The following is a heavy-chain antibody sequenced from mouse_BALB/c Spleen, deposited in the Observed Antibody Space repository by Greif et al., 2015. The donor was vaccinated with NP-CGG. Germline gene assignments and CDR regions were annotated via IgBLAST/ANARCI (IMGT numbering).Heavy chain of an antibody. V-gene: IGHV5-4*02. Sequence: EVHLVESGGGLVKPGGSLKLSCAASGFTFSDYCMYWVRQTPEKRLEWVATTSDGGSYTYYPDSVKGRFTISRDNAKNNLYLQMSSLKSEDTAMYYCASGSSFDYWGQGTTLTVSS. D-gene: IGHD1-1*01. CDR3: ASGSSFDY. J-gene: IGHJ2*01. CDR2: TSDGGSYT. CDR1: GFTFSDYC.